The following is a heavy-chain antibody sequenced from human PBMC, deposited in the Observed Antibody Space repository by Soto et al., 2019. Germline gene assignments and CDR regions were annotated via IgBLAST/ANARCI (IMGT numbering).Heavy chain of an antibody. CDR1: GVTFSSYW. V-gene: IGHV3-74*01. Sequence: GGSLRLSCAASGVTFSSYWMHWVRQAPGKGLVWVSRISGDGRGTNYADSVKGRCTISRDNAKNTLYLQMNSLRADDTAVYYCARQRISSSSWFDPWGQGTLVTVSS. CDR3: ARQRISSSSWFDP. CDR2: ISGDGRGT. D-gene: IGHD2-2*01. J-gene: IGHJ5*02.